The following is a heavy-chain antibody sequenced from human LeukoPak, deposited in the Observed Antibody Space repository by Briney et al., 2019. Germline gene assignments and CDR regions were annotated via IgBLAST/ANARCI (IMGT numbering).Heavy chain of an antibody. Sequence: SVKVSCKASGGTFSSYAISWVRQASGQGLEWMGGIIPIFGTANYAQKFQGRVTITADKSTSTAYMELSSLRSEDTAVYYCARPRDAMVRGVIIPYVAFDIWGQGTMVTVSS. J-gene: IGHJ3*02. CDR1: GGTFSSYA. V-gene: IGHV1-69*06. CDR3: ARPRDAMVRGVIIPYVAFDI. CDR2: IIPIFGTA. D-gene: IGHD3-10*01.